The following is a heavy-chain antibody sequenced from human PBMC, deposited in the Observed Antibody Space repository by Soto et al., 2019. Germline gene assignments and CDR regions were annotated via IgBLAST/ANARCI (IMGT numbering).Heavy chain of an antibody. Sequence: QVQLVQSGAEVRKPGASVTVSCRSSGDSFNDYYIHWVRQAPGQGFEWMGWINPNGGVTKYAQKFQGWVSMTRDTSNRTVYMQRSRLRPDDTALYYCARESGGATATLDYYYFYMDVWGTGTTVTVSS. J-gene: IGHJ6*03. D-gene: IGHD5-12*01. CDR2: INPNGGVT. CDR1: GDSFNDYY. CDR3: ARESGGATATLDYYYFYMDV. V-gene: IGHV1-2*04.